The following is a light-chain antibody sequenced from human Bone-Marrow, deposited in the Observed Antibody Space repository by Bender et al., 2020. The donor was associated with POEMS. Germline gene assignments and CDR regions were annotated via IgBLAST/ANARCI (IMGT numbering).Light chain of an antibody. CDR3: QSYDNSLGGWV. J-gene: IGLJ3*02. Sequence: QSVLTQPPSASGTPGQRVTISCSGSSSNIGSHYVYWYQQLPGTAPKLLIFRNNQRPSGVPDRFSGSKSGTSASLAISGLRSEDEGDYYCQSYDNSLGGWVFGGGTKLTVL. V-gene: IGLV1-47*01. CDR1: SSNIGSHY. CDR2: RNN.